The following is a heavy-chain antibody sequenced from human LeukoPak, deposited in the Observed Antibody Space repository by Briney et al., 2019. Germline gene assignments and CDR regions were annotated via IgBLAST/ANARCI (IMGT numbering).Heavy chain of an antibody. CDR1: GYSFTSYW. CDR3: ARHPIFGVVIRPPPHYYYGMDV. Sequence: GESLRISCKGPGYSFTSYWISWVRQMPGKGLEWMGRIDPSDSYTNYSPSFQGHVTISADKSISTAHLQWSSLKASDTAMYYCARHPIFGVVIRPPPHYYYGMDVWGQGTMVTVSS. CDR2: IDPSDSYT. V-gene: IGHV5-10-1*01. D-gene: IGHD3-3*01. J-gene: IGHJ6*02.